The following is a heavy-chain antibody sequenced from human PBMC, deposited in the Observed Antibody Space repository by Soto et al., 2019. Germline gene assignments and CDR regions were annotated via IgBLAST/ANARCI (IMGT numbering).Heavy chain of an antibody. CDR1: GGSISSYY. D-gene: IGHD3-3*01. V-gene: IGHV4-59*01. CDR3: ARDPSYYDFWSGYYRGSYQYGMDV. J-gene: IGHJ6*02. Sequence: SETLSLTCTVSGGSISSYYWSWIRQPPGKGLEWIGYIYYSGSTNYNPSLKSRVTISVDTSKNQFSLKLSSVTAADTAVYYCARDPSYYDFWSGYYRGSYQYGMDVWGQGTTVTVSS. CDR2: IYYSGST.